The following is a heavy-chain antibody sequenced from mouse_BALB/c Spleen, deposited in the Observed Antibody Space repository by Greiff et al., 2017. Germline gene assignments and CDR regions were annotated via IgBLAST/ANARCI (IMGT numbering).Heavy chain of an antibody. CDR2: IRNKANGYTT. D-gene: IGHD1-1*01. Sequence: EVKLEESGGGLVQPGGSLRLSCATSGFTFTDYYMSWVRQPPGKALEWLGFIRNKANGYTTEYSASVKGRFTISRDNSQSILYLQMNTLRAEDSATYYCASYYYGLDYWGQGTTLTVSS. V-gene: IGHV7-3*02. CDR1: GFTFTDYY. J-gene: IGHJ2*01. CDR3: ASYYYGLDY.